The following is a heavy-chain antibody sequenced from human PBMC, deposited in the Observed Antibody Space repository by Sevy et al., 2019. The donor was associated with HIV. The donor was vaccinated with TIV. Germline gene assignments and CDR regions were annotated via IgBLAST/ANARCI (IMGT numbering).Heavy chain of an antibody. D-gene: IGHD5-18*01. CDR1: GFTFSSYW. Sequence: GGSLRLSCAASGFTFSSYWMSWVRQAPGKGLEWVATMKQDGSEKYYVDSVKGRFTISRDNAKHSLYLQMNSLRAEDTAVYYCVREGLGGFSYRLDCWGQGTLVTVSS. V-gene: IGHV3-7*01. J-gene: IGHJ4*02. CDR2: MKQDGSEK. CDR3: VREGLGGFSYRLDC.